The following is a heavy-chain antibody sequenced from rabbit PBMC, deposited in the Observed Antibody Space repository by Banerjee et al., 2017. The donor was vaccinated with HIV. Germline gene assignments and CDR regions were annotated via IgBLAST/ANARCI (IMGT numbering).Heavy chain of an antibody. J-gene: IGHJ4*01. CDR2: IYNGDGST. Sequence: QEQLVESGGGLVQPEGSLTLTCKASGFDFSSNAMCWVRQAPGKGPEWIACIYNGDGSTDYASWAKGRFTISKTSSTTVTLQMTSLTAADTATYFCARSYATSNAYYGLWGPGTLVTVS. CDR1: GFDFSSNA. D-gene: IGHD1-1*01. V-gene: IGHV1S47*01. CDR3: ARSYATSNAYYGL.